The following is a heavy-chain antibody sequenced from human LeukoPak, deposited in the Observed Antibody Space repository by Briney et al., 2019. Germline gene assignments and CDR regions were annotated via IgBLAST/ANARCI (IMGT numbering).Heavy chain of an antibody. CDR2: ISSSGSTI. CDR3: ARVPAARCPDDR. V-gene: IGHV3-11*01. D-gene: IGHD6-13*01. J-gene: IGHJ5*02. CDR1: GFTFSDYY. Sequence: GGSLRLSCAASGFTFSDYYMSWIRQAPGKGLEWVSYISSSGSTIYYAASVKGRFPISRDNAKNSLHLQINSLRAEDTAVYYCARVPAARCPDDRWGQGTLVTVSS.